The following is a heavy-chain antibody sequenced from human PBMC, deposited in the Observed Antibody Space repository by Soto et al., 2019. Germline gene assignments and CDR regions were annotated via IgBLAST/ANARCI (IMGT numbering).Heavy chain of an antibody. CDR1: GSTFSSYA. CDR3: ARAYCGGDCYSAYYYGMDV. Sequence: GGSLRVSCASSGSTFSSYAMHWVRQAPGKGLDWVAVISYDGSNKYYADSVKGRFTISRDNSKNTLYLQMNSLRAEDTAVYYCARAYCGGDCYSAYYYGMDVWGQGTTVTVSS. V-gene: IGHV3-30-3*01. CDR2: ISYDGSNK. D-gene: IGHD2-21*02. J-gene: IGHJ6*01.